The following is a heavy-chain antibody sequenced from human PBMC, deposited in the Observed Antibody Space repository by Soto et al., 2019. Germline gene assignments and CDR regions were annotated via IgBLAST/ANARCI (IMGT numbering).Heavy chain of an antibody. J-gene: IGHJ4*02. V-gene: IGHV3-73*01. Sequence: GGSLRLSCAVSGFTFSGSTMHWVRQASGKGLEWVGRIRSKANTYATAYAASVKGRFIIARDDSKNTAYLQMNSLKTEDTAVYYCTAAADYYDSSGYYARYWGQGTLVTVSS. CDR1: GFTFSGST. D-gene: IGHD3-22*01. CDR3: TAAADYYDSSGYYARY. CDR2: IRSKANTYAT.